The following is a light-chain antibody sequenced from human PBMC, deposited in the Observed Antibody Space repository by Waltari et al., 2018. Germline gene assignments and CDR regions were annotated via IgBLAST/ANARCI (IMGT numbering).Light chain of an antibody. CDR1: SGSLSTTSY. CDR3: SLYMGSGIWV. CDR2: KGN. V-gene: IGLV8-61*01. J-gene: IGLJ3*02. Sequence: QTVVTQEPSLSVSPGGTVTLTCTLSSGSLSTTSYATWYQQTPGQAPRTLVYKGNSRSSGVPDRFSGSILGNKAALTITGAQADDECDYYCSLYMGSGIWVFGGGTKLTDL.